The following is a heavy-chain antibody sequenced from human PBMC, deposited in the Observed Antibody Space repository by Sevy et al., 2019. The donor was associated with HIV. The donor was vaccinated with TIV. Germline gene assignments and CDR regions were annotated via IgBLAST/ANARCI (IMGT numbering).Heavy chain of an antibody. CDR1: GFKFDNYA. D-gene: IGHD6-19*01. CDR3: AKDGYSSGLLYYFDH. V-gene: IGHV3-23*01. CDR2: ISVSGRL. Sequence: GGSLRLSCAASGFKFDNYAMAWVRQTPGQGLVWVSAISVSGRLSYADSVKGRFTISRDSSKKMIYPHLNSLRADDTATYYCAKDGYSSGLLYYFDHWGQGTLVTVSS. J-gene: IGHJ4*02.